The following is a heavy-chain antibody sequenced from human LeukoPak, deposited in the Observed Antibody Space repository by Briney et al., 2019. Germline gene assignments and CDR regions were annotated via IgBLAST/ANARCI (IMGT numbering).Heavy chain of an antibody. V-gene: IGHV1-3*01. J-gene: IGHJ4*02. CDR2: INAGNGNT. CDR3: ARGRLHYGSGSYYVY. CDR1: GYTFTSYA. Sequence: GASVKVSCKASGYTFTSYAMHWVRQAPGQRLEWMGWINAGNGNTKYSQKFQGRVAITRDTSASTAYMELSSLRSEDTAVYYCARGRLHYGSGSYYVYWGQGTLVTVSS. D-gene: IGHD3-10*01.